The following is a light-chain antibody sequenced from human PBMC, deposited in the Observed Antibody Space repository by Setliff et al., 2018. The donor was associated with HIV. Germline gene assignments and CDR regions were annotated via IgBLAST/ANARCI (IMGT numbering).Light chain of an antibody. CDR2: KDS. CDR3: QSADSSGTSWV. CDR1: ALPKQY. J-gene: IGLJ3*02. Sequence: SYELAQPPSVSVSPGQTARITCSGDALPKQYAYWYQQKPGQAPVLVIYKDSERPSGIPERFSGSSSGTTVTLTISGVQAEDEADYYCQSADSSGTSWVFGGGT. V-gene: IGLV3-25*03.